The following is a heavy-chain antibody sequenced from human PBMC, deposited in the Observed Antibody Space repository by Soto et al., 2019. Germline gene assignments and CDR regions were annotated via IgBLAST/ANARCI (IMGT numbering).Heavy chain of an antibody. J-gene: IGHJ4*02. CDR3: ARGTYDFWSGYYECFDY. V-gene: IGHV1-46*03. Sequence: ASVKVSCKASGYTFTSYYMHWVRQAPGQGLEWMGIINPSGGSTSYAQKFQGRVTMTRDTSTSTVYMELSSLRSEDTAVYYCARGTYDFWSGYYECFDYWGQGTLVTVSS. CDR2: INPSGGST. CDR1: GYTFTSYY. D-gene: IGHD3-3*01.